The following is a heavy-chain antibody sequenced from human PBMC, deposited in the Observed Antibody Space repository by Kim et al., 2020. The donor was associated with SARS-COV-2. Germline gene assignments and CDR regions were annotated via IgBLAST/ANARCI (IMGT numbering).Heavy chain of an antibody. Sequence: SNHSLKSRVTISVDTSKNQFSLKLSSVTAADTAVYYCARIGLRLGRVFDYWGQGTLVTVSS. CDR3: ARIGLRLGRVFDY. J-gene: IGHJ4*02. V-gene: IGHV4-59*01. D-gene: IGHD5-12*01.